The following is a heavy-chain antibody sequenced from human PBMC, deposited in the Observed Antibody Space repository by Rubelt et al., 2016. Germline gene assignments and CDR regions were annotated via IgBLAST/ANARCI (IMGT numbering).Heavy chain of an antibody. D-gene: IGHD1-1*01. CDR1: GGSISSGGYS. Sequence: QVQLQESGPGLVKPSQTLSLTCDVSGGSISSGGYSWTWIRQPPGKGLEWVGLTRNDGFTQYNPSLKSRLTISMDTSRNQCSLKLSSVTAADTAVYYCARGHTPLEYWGQGILVTVSS. V-gene: IGHV4-30-4*07. CDR3: ARGHTPLEY. CDR2: TRNDGFT. J-gene: IGHJ4*02.